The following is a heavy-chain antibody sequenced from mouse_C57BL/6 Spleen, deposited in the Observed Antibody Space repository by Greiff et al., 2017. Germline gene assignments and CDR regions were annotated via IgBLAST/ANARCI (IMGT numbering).Heavy chain of an antibody. Sequence: QVHVKQPGAELVKPGASVKVSCKASGYTFTSYWMHWVKQRPGQGLEWIGRIHPSDSDTNYNQKFKGKATLTVDKSSSTAYMQLSSLTSEDSAVYYCAIGGYDYDGIDYWGQGTTLTVSS. CDR2: IHPSDSDT. CDR3: AIGGYDYDGIDY. J-gene: IGHJ2*01. D-gene: IGHD2-4*01. V-gene: IGHV1-74*01. CDR1: GYTFTSYW.